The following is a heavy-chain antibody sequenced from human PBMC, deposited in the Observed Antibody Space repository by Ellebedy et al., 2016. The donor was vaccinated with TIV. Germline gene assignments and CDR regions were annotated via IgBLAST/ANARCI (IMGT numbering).Heavy chain of an antibody. CDR1: GFTFINYA. V-gene: IGHV3-64D*09. CDR2: ISNHGDVT. Sequence: PGGSLRLSCSASGFTFINYAMHWVRQAPGKGLEYVSAISNHGDVTYSADSVKARFTISRDNYKNTLSLQMSSLRPQDTAVYYCVKSMALKNYDSSGYTFHNWGQGTMVTVSS. J-gene: IGHJ3*02. D-gene: IGHD3-22*01. CDR3: VKSMALKNYDSSGYTFHN.